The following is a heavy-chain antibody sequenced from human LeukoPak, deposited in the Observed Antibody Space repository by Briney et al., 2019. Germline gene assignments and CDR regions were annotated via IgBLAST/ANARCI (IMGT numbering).Heavy chain of an antibody. CDR1: GYTLTELS. CDR3: ARFLYSSSWYYFDY. J-gene: IGHJ4*02. D-gene: IGHD6-13*01. Sequence: VASVTVSCKVSGYTLTELSMHWVRQAPGKGLEWMGGFDPEDGETIYAQKFQGRVTITADESTSTAYMELSSLRSEDTAVYYCARFLYSSSWYYFDYWGQGTLVTVSS. V-gene: IGHV1-24*01. CDR2: FDPEDGET.